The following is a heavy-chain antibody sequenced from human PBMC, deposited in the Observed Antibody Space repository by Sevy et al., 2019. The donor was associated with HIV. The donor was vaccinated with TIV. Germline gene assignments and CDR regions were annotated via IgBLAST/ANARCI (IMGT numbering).Heavy chain of an antibody. D-gene: IGHD3-10*01. CDR2: IKQDGSEK. J-gene: IGHJ4*02. CDR1: GFTFSSYW. Sequence: GGFLRLSCAASGFTFSSYWMSWVRQAPGKGLEWVANIKQDGSEKYYVDSVKGRFTISRDNAKNSLYLQMNSLRAEDTAVYYCASEGSGSYGYYFDYWGQGTLVTVSS. V-gene: IGHV3-7*01. CDR3: ASEGSGSYGYYFDY.